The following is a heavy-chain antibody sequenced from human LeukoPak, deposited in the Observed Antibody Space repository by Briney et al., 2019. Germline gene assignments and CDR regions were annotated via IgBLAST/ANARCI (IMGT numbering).Heavy chain of an antibody. D-gene: IGHD3-9*01. CDR3: ARELNFDWAFAC. Sequence: SETLSLTCTVSGVSISSGSYYWSWIRQPAGKGLEWIGRMYTSGTTNYNPSLKSRVTKSVDTSKNQFSLKLSAVTAADTAVYYCARELNFDWAFACCGQGSLVTVSS. CDR2: MYTSGTT. V-gene: IGHV4-61*02. J-gene: IGHJ4*02. CDR1: GVSISSGSYY.